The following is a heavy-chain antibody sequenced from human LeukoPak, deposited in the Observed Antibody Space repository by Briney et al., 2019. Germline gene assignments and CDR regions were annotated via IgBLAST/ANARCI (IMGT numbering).Heavy chain of an antibody. CDR3: VRAFGGYDSQRFYYNMDV. D-gene: IGHD5-12*01. V-gene: IGHV3-21*06. J-gene: IGHJ6*03. Sequence: GGSLRLSCAASGFIFSNYYLNWVRQALGKGLKWVSCIHGSASYNYYADSVKGRFTVSRDSAKNSLYLEMSSLRVEDTAVYYCVRAFGGYDSQRFYYNMDVWGKGTTVTVSS. CDR1: GFIFSNYY. CDR2: IHGSASYN.